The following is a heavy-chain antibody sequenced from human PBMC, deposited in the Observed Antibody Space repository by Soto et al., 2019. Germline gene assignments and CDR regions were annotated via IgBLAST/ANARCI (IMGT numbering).Heavy chain of an antibody. CDR1: GGSISSYY. J-gene: IGHJ4*02. V-gene: IGHV4-59*08. D-gene: IGHD2-2*01. CDR2: IYYSGNT. CDR3: AAKNLVIAPAAKAFDD. Sequence: SETLSLTCTVSGGSISSYYWSWIRQPPGKGLEWIGYIYYSGNTNYNPSLKSRVTISVDTSKNQFSLRLSSVIAADTAVYYCAAKNLVIAPAAKAFDDWGQGTLVTVSS.